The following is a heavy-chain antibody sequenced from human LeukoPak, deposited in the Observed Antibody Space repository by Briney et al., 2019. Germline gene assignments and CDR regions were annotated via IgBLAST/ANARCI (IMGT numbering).Heavy chain of an antibody. CDR3: ARGRCGRSWYCAFDI. CDR1: GYTFTGYY. D-gene: IGHD6-13*01. Sequence: ASVKVSCKASGYTFTGYYMHWVRQAPGQGLEWMGWINPNSGGTNYAQKFQGRVTMTRDTSISTAYMELGRLRSDDTAVYYCARGRCGRSWYCAFDIWGQGTMVTVSS. CDR2: INPNSGGT. J-gene: IGHJ3*02. V-gene: IGHV1-2*02.